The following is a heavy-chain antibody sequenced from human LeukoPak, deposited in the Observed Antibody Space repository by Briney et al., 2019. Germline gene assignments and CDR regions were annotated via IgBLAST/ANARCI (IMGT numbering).Heavy chain of an antibody. CDR2: ISGSGGNT. CDR3: ARGRIAAAAFDI. J-gene: IGHJ3*02. V-gene: IGHV3-23*01. Sequence: PGGSLRLSCAASGFTFSRNGMTWVRQAPGKGLEWVSAISGSGGNTYYADSVKGRFTISRDNSKNTLYLQMNSLRAEDTAVYYCARGRIAAAAFDIWGQGTMVTVSS. D-gene: IGHD6-13*01. CDR1: GFTFSRNG.